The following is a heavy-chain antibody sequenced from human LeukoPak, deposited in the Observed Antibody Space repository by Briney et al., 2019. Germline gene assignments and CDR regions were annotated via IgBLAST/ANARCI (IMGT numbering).Heavy chain of an antibody. J-gene: IGHJ4*02. D-gene: IGHD5-24*01. V-gene: IGHV4-34*01. CDR3: ARGGRDGYNFQDY. CDR2: INHSGST. CDR1: GGSFSGYY. Sequence: SETLSLTCAVYGGSFSGYYWSWISQPPGKGLEWIGEINHSGSTNYNPSLKSRVTISVDTSKNQFSLKLSSVTAADTAVYYCARGGRDGYNFQDYWGQGTLVTVSS.